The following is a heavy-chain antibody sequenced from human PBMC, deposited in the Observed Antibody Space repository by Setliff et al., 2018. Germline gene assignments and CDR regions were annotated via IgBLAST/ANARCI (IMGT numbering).Heavy chain of an antibody. D-gene: IGHD1-26*01. J-gene: IGHJ3*02. CDR1: GYSFANSW. Sequence: PGESLKISCKGSGYSFANSWIAWVRQMPGKGLEWMGVIYAGDSDTRYRPSFQGQVTISVDKSISTAYLQWSSLKASDTAIYYCARVGPLTDDAFDIWGQGTMVTVSS. V-gene: IGHV5-51*01. CDR2: IYAGDSDT. CDR3: ARVGPLTDDAFDI.